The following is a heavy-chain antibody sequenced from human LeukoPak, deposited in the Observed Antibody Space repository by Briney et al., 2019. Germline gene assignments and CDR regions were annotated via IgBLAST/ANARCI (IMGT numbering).Heavy chain of an antibody. CDR2: IHPNSAAT. CDR1: GYTFIDYD. J-gene: IGHJ4*02. V-gene: IGHV1-2*06. Sequence: ASLKVSCKASGYTFIDYDIHWVRQAPGQGREWMGRIHPNSAATEYAENFQGRVTMTRDTSISTAYMELSRVTSDDTAVYYCARDLPSTSNWELDYWGQGTLVTVSS. D-gene: IGHD1-1*01. CDR3: ARDLPSTSNWELDY.